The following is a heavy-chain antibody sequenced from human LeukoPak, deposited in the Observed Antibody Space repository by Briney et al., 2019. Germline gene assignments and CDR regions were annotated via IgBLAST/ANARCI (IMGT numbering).Heavy chain of an antibody. CDR2: INSDGSST. J-gene: IGHJ4*02. CDR3: ARSRDGYNDFDY. Sequence: GGSLRLSCAASGFTFSSYWMHRVRQAPGKGLVWVSRINSDGSSTSYADSVKGRFTISRDNAKNTLYLQMNSLRAEDTAVYYCARSRDGYNDFDYWGQGTLVTVSS. CDR1: GFTFSSYW. D-gene: IGHD5-24*01. V-gene: IGHV3-74*01.